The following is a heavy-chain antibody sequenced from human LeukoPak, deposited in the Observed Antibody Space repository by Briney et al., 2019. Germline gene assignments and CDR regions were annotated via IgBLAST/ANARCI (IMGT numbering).Heavy chain of an antibody. CDR1: GGSFSGYY. V-gene: IGHV4-34*01. Sequence: PSETLSLTCAVYGGSFSGYYWSWIRQPPGKGLEWIGEINHSGSTNYNPSLKSRVTISVDTSKNQFSLQLNSVTPEDTAVYYCARVVVVAATPGLWIYYGMDVWGQGTTVTVSS. D-gene: IGHD2-15*01. CDR3: ARVVVVAATPGLWIYYGMDV. CDR2: INHSGST. J-gene: IGHJ6*02.